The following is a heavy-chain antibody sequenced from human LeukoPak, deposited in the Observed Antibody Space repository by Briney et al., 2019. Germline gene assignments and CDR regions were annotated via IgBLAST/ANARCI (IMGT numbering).Heavy chain of an antibody. D-gene: IGHD2-2*01. V-gene: IGHV3-15*01. Sequence: PGGSLRLSCAASGFTFSNAWMSWVRQAPGKGLEWVGRIKSKTDSGTTDYAAPVKGRFTISRDDSKNTLYLQMNSLKTEDTAVYYCTTEKWVPAASRWFDPWGQGTLVTVSS. J-gene: IGHJ5*02. CDR3: TTEKWVPAASRWFDP. CDR2: IKSKTDSGTT. CDR1: GFTFSNAW.